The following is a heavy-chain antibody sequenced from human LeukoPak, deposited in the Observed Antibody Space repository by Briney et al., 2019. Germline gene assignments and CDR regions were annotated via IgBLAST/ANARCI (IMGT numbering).Heavy chain of an antibody. CDR1: GYTFSSSD. D-gene: IGHD3-10*01. V-gene: IGHV1-8*01. CDR2: MNPDSGNT. CDR3: VRLELRGVIGP. Sequence: ASVKVSCKASGYTFSSSDINWVRQARGQGLEWMGWMNPDSGNTGYAQKFQGRISMTRDTSTRTAYMELSSLVSEDTALYYCVRLELRGVIGPWGQGTLLTVSS. J-gene: IGHJ5*02.